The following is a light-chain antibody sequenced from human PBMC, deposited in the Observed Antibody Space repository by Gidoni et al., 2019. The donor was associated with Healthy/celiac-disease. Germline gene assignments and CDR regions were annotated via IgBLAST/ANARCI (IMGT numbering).Light chain of an antibody. CDR3: MQALQTPTYT. CDR2: LGS. Sequence: DIEMTQSPLSLPVTTGEPASISCRSSQRPLHSNGYNYLDWYLQKPGQSPQLLIYLGSNRASGVPDRFSGSGSGTDFTLKISRVEAEDVGVYYCMQALQTPTYTFGQGTKLEIK. J-gene: IGKJ2*01. CDR1: QRPLHSNGYNY. V-gene: IGKV2-28*01.